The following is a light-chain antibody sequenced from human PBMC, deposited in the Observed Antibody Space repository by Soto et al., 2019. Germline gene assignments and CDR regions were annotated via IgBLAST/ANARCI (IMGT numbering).Light chain of an antibody. CDR2: DAS. J-gene: IGKJ1*01. Sequence: EIVLTQSPATLSLSPGERATLSCWASQSVSSYLAWYQHKPGQAPRLLIYDASNRATGIPARFSGSGSGTDFTLTISSLEPADFAVYYCQQRSNWPWTFGQGTKVEIK. V-gene: IGKV3-11*01. CDR3: QQRSNWPWT. CDR1: QSVSSY.